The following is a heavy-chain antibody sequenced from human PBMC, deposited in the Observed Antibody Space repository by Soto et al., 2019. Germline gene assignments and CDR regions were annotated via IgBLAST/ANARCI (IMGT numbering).Heavy chain of an antibody. V-gene: IGHV1-69*06. CDR2: IVPQFRTS. J-gene: IGHJ6*02. CDR3: VRIVVPGFGIYYGMYV. Sequence: QVQLVQSGADVTKPGSSVKVSCKASGGTFSSYAISWVRQDPGQGLEWMGGIVPQFRTSNYAQKFQGRVTITADTSMNTAYMELRSLRSEDTAVYYCVRIVVPGFGIYYGMYVWGQGTTVTVSS. CDR1: GGTFSSYA. D-gene: IGHD2-21*01.